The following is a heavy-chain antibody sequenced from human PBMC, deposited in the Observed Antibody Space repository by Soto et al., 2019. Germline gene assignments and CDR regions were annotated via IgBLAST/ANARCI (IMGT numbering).Heavy chain of an antibody. J-gene: IGHJ4*02. Sequence: SETLSLTCTVSGGSISSSSYYWGWIRQPPGKGLEWIGSIYYSGSTYYNPSLKSRVTISVDTSKNQFSLKLSSVTAADTAVYYCARLGSGSSWPLFDYWGQGTLVTVSS. V-gene: IGHV4-39*01. CDR1: GGSISSSSYY. CDR2: IYYSGST. D-gene: IGHD6-13*01. CDR3: ARLGSGSSWPLFDY.